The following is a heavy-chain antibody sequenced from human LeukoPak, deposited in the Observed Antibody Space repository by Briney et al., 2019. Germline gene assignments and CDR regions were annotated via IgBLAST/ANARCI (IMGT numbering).Heavy chain of an antibody. CDR1: GFTASSNY. Sequence: GGSLRLSCAASGFTASSNYMSWVRQAPGKGLEWVSVIYSGGSTYYADSVKGRFTISRDNSKNTLYLQMNSLRAEDTAVYYCARLGDYFDYWGQGTLVTVSS. CDR2: IYSGGST. CDR3: ARLGDYFDY. V-gene: IGHV3-66*01. J-gene: IGHJ4*02.